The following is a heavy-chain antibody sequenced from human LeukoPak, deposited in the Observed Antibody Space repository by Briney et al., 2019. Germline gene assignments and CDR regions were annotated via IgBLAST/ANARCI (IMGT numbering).Heavy chain of an antibody. CDR3: AKANVEMAGFDY. CDR2: ISYDGSNK. Sequence: PGGSLRLCCAASGFTFSNYAMSWVRQAPGKGLEWVAVISYDGSNKYYADSVKGRFTISRDNSKNTLYLQMNSLRAEDTAVYYCAKANVEMAGFDYWGQGTLVTVSS. CDR1: GFTFSNYA. V-gene: IGHV3-30*18. D-gene: IGHD5-24*01. J-gene: IGHJ4*02.